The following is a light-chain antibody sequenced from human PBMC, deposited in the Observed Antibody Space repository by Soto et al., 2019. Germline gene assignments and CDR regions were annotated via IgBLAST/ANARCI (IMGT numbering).Light chain of an antibody. CDR2: DAS. V-gene: IGKV2-28*01. J-gene: IGKJ5*01. Sequence: DIVMTQSPLSLPVTPGEPASISCRSSQSLLHSNGYNYLDWYHQRPGQAPRLLIYDASRRATGIPDRFSGSGSGTDFTLTISGLEPADLGVYYCQQRHNWPITFGQGTRLEIK. CDR1: QSLLHSNGYNY. CDR3: QQRHNWPIT.